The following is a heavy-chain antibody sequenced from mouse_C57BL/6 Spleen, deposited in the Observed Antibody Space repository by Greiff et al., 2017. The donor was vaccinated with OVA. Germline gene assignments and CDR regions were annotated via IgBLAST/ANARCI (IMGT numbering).Heavy chain of an antibody. J-gene: IGHJ3*01. CDR1: GYTFTSYW. CDR2: IYPSDSET. Sequence: VQLQQSGAELVRPGSSVKLSCKASGYTFTSYWMDWAKQRPGQGLEWIGNIYPSDSETHYNQKFKDKATLTVDKSSSTAYMQLSSLTSEDAADYYGAAYYSGAYWGQGTLVTVSA. D-gene: IGHD2-12*01. V-gene: IGHV1-61*01. CDR3: AAYYSGAY.